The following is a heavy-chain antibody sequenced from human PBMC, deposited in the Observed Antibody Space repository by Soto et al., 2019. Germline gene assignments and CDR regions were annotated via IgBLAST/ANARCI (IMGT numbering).Heavy chain of an antibody. CDR1: GGSISSGGHF. CDR3: ARGITMVRGIIINGHWFDP. CDR2: IYSTGST. D-gene: IGHD3-10*01. V-gene: IGHV4-31*03. Sequence: SETLSLTCTVSGGSISSGGHFWSWIRHHPGKGLEWIGYIYSTGSTYYNPSLKSRVTISVDTSKNQFSLRLSSVTAADTAVYYCARGITMVRGIIINGHWFDPWGQGTLVTVSS. J-gene: IGHJ5*02.